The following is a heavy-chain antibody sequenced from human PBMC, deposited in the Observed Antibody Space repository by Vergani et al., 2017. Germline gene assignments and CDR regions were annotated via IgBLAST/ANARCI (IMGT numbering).Heavy chain of an antibody. CDR3: ARGDSYGYYYYYGMDV. J-gene: IGHJ6*02. CDR1: GGSISSGSYY. V-gene: IGHV4-61*02. Sequence: QVQLQESGPGLVKPSETLSLTCTVSGGSISSGSYYWSWIRQPAGKGLEWIGRIYTSGSTNYNPSLKSRVTISVDTSKNQFSLKLSSVTAADTAVYYCARGDSYGYYYYYGMDVWGQGTTVTVSS. D-gene: IGHD5-18*01. CDR2: IYTSGST.